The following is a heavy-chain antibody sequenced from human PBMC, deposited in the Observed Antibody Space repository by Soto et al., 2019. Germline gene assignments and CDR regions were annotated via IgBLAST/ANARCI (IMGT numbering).Heavy chain of an antibody. CDR2: INHSGST. J-gene: IGHJ4*02. V-gene: IGHV4-34*01. Sequence: SETLSLTCAVYGGSFSGYYWSWIRQPPGKGLEWIGEINHSGSTNYNPSLKSRVTISVDTSKNQFSLELSSVTAADTAVYYCARGSNGSGSFDYWGQGTLVTVSS. CDR1: GGSFSGYY. D-gene: IGHD3-10*01. CDR3: ARGSNGSGSFDY.